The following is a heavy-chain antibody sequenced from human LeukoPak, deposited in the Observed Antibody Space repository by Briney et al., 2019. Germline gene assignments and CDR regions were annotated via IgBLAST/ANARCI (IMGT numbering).Heavy chain of an antibody. D-gene: IGHD3-22*01. CDR1: GFTVSSNY. CDR3: ARGYYDSSGYIY. CDR2: INWNGGST. V-gene: IGHV3-20*04. Sequence: GGSLRLSCAASGFTVSSNYINWVRQAPGKGLEWVSGINWNGGSTGYADSVKGRFTISRDNAKNSLYLQMNSLRAEDTALYYCARGYYDSSGYIYWGQGTLVTVSS. J-gene: IGHJ4*02.